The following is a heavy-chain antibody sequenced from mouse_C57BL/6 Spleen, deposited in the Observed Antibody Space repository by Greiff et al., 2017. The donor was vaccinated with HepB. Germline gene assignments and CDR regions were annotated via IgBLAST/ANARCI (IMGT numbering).Heavy chain of an antibody. Sequence: VQLQQSGAELVKPGASVKISCKASGYAFSSYWMNWVKQRPGKGLEWIGQIYPGDGDTNYNEKFKGKATLTADKSSSTAYMQLSSLTSEDSAVYFCAGEANSYYYAMDYWGQGTSVTVSS. CDR2: IYPGDGDT. CDR1: GYAFSSYW. CDR3: AGEANSYYYAMDY. J-gene: IGHJ4*01. D-gene: IGHD3-2*02. V-gene: IGHV1-80*01.